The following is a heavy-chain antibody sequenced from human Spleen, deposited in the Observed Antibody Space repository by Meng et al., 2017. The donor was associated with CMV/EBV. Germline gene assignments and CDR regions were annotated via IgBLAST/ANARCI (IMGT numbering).Heavy chain of an antibody. V-gene: IGHV4-61*01. J-gene: IGHJ4*02. CDR2: IYYSGST. D-gene: IGHD3-10*01. CDR3: ARGYYGSGGH. Sequence: SETLSLTCTVSGGSVSSGSYYWSWIRQPPGKGLEWIGYIYYSGSTNYNPSLKSRVTISVDTSKNQFSLKLSSVTAADTAVYYCARGYYGSGGHWGQGTVGTVSS. CDR1: GGSVSSGSYY.